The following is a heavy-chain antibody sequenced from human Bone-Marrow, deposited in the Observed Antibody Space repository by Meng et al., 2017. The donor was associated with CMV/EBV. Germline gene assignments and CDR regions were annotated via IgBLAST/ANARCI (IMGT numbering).Heavy chain of an antibody. J-gene: IGHJ6*02. CDR1: GYTFTSYY. V-gene: IGHV1-46*01. CDR2: INPSGGST. CDR3: ARGTPNKECSNGVCYSRRYYYYGMDV. D-gene: IGHD2-8*01. Sequence: ASVKVSCKASGYTFTSYYMSWVRQAPGQGLEWMGIINPSGGSTSYAQKFQGRVTMTRDTSTSTVHMELSSLRSEDTAVYHCARGTPNKECSNGVCYSRRYYYYGMDVWGQGPTDPVPS.